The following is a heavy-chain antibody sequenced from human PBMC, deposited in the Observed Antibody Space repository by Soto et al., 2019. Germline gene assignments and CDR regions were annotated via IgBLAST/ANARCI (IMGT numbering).Heavy chain of an antibody. V-gene: IGHV4-31*03. D-gene: IGHD2-15*01. CDR3: ARDRGVVVATNWFDP. CDR2: IYYSGST. J-gene: IGHJ5*02. CDR1: GGSISSGGYY. Sequence: QVQLQESGPGLVKPSQTLSLTCTVSGGSISSGGYYWSWIRQHPGKGLEWIGYIYYSGSTYYTPSPKRRVTVSVDTSKNQFSLKLSSVTAADTAVYYCARDRGVVVATNWFDPWGQGTLVTVSS.